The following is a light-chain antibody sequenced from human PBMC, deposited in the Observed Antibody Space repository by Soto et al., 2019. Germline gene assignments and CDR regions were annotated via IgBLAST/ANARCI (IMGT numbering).Light chain of an antibody. CDR2: KVS. V-gene: IGKV2-30*02. Sequence: DVVMTQSPLSLPVTLGQPASISCRSNQSRVHSDGIAYFSWFQQRQGRSPRRXXYKVSNRAAGIPARFSASGSGTDFTLTISDVQTEDFALYDGHQRQSWPRTFGQGTKVDIK. CDR1: QSRVHSDGIAY. J-gene: IGKJ1*01. CDR3: HQRQSWPRT.